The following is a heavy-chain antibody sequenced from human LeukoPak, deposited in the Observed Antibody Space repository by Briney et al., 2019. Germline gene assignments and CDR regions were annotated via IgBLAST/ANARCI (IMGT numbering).Heavy chain of an antibody. D-gene: IGHD3-10*01. J-gene: IGHJ5*02. CDR3: ARVRLAANWFDP. V-gene: IGHV1-8*01. CDR2: MNPSSGNT. Sequence: GASVKVSCKASGYTFTSYDINWVRQATGQGLEWMGWMNPSSGNTGYAQKFQGRVTMTRNTSISTAYMELSSLRSEDTAVYYCARVRLAANWFDPWGQGTLVTVSS. CDR1: GYTFTSYD.